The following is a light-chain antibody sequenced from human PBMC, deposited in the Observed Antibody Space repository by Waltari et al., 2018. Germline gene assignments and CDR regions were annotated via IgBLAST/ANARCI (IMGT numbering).Light chain of an antibody. J-gene: IGLJ1*01. V-gene: IGLV3-1*01. CDR2: QDR. CDR1: KLGYKY. Sequence: SYELTQPPSLSVSPGQTASITCSGDKLGYKYISWYQKKPGLPPVLVIYQDRKRPSGIPELFSGSNSGSAATLTISGTQAMDEADYFCQAWDSSTFYVFGTGTKVSVL. CDR3: QAWDSSTFYV.